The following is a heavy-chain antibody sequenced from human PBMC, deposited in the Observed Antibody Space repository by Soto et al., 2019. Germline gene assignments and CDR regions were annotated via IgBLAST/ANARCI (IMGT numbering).Heavy chain of an antibody. CDR1: GFTFSSYA. V-gene: IGHV3-23*01. CDR2: ISGSGGST. J-gene: IGHJ5*02. D-gene: IGHD6-13*01. CDR3: AKSTKSSSSWYPGWFDP. Sequence: HPGGSLRLSSAASGFTFSSYAMSWVRQAPGKGLEWVSAISGSGGSTYYADSVKGRFTISRDNSKNTLYLQMNSLRAEDTAVYYCAKSTKSSSSWYPGWFDPWGQGTLVTVSS.